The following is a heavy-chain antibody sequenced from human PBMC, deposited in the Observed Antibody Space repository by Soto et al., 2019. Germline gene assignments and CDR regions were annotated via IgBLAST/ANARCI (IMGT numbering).Heavy chain of an antibody. CDR3: ARDWEDIVVVVAATAPDY. Sequence: GGSLRLSCAASGFTFSSYAMHWVRQAPGKGLEWVAVISYDGSNKYYADSVKGRFTISRDNSKNTLYLQMNSLRAEDTAVYYCARDWEDIVVVVAATAPDYWGKGTLVTVSS. J-gene: IGHJ4*02. CDR1: GFTFSSYA. CDR2: ISYDGSNK. D-gene: IGHD2-15*01. V-gene: IGHV3-30-3*01.